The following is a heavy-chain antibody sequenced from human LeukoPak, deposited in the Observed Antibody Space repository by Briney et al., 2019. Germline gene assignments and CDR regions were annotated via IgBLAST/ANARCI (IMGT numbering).Heavy chain of an antibody. CDR2: INHSGNT. D-gene: IGHD3-16*02. J-gene: IGHJ5*02. CDR3: ARGGEADYDYVWGSYRYDWFDP. CDR1: GGSFSGYY. V-gene: IGHV4-34*01. Sequence: SETLSLTCAVYGGSFSGYYWSWIRQPPGKGLEWIGEINHSGNTNYNPSLKSRVTIAVHTSNKQLSLKLSSGTGADTAVYYCARGGEADYDYVWGSYRYDWFDPWGQGTLVTVSS.